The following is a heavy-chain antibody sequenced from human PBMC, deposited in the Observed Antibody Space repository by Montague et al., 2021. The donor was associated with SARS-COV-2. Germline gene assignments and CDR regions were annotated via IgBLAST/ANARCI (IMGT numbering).Heavy chain of an antibody. Sequence: SETLSLTCAVHGGSFSTYSWNWIRQPPGKGLEWIGDIHHGGSTNYNPSLKSRVTISADMSKNQFSLKLTSVAAADTAVYYCARLGDGVVPSPILGVGPYYSYYYMDVWGQGTTVTVSS. J-gene: IGHJ6*03. V-gene: IGHV4-34*01. CDR2: IHHGGST. CDR3: ARLGDGVVPSPILGVGPYYSYYYMDV. CDR1: GGSFSTYS. D-gene: IGHD3-10*01.